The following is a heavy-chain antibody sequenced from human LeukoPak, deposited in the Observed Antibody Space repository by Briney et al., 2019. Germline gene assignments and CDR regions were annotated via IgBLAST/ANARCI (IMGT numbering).Heavy chain of an antibody. Sequence: GGSLRLSCAASGFTFRSYSMNWVRQAPGKGLEWVSYISSSSSTIYYADSVKGRFTISRDNAKNSLYLQMNSLRAEDTAVYYCARDRGDIVVVPAYAFDIWGQGTMVTVSS. V-gene: IGHV3-48*01. CDR2: ISSSSSTI. CDR3: ARDRGDIVVVPAYAFDI. J-gene: IGHJ3*02. D-gene: IGHD2-2*01. CDR1: GFTFRSYS.